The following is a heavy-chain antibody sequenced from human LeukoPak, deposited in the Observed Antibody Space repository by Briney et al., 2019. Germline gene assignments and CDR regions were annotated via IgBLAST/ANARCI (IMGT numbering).Heavy chain of an antibody. J-gene: IGHJ4*02. CDR3: AKNSGTMVTSFAY. Sequence: GGSLRLSCAASGFTFSSYAMNWVRQAPGKGLEWISVISGNDGSTYYADSVKGRFTISRDNSKNALYLQMDSLRAEDTAVYYCAKNSGTMVTSFAYWGQGTLVTVSS. D-gene: IGHD1-7*01. V-gene: IGHV3-23*01. CDR1: GFTFSSYA. CDR2: ISGNDGST.